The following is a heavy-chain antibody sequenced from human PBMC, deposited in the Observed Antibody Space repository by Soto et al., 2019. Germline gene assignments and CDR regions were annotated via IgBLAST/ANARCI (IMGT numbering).Heavy chain of an antibody. J-gene: IGHJ4*02. CDR3: ASSGGGWYLY. CDR1: GYTFSSYD. Sequence: QVQLVQSGAEVKKPGASVKVSCKSSGYTFSSYDINWFRQAPGQGLEWMGWLNPNSGDTGYAQKLQGRVTLTRNTSINSAYIELRSLTSDDTAVYYCASSGGGWYLYWGQGTLVTFSS. CDR2: LNPNSGDT. V-gene: IGHV1-8*01. D-gene: IGHD6-19*01.